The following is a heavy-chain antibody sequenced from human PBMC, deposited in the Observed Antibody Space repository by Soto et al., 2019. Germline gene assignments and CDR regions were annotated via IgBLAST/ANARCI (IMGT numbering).Heavy chain of an antibody. J-gene: IGHJ4*02. V-gene: IGHV3-15*01. CDR1: GFTFSNAW. Sequence: EVQLVESGGGLVKPGGSLRLSCAASGFTFSNAWMSWVRQAPGKGLEWVGRIKSKTDGGTTDYAAPVKGRFTISRDDSKNTLYLQMNSLKTEDTAVYYCTTDFRIAARPDYWGQGTLVTVSS. D-gene: IGHD6-6*01. CDR2: IKSKTDGGTT. CDR3: TTDFRIAARPDY.